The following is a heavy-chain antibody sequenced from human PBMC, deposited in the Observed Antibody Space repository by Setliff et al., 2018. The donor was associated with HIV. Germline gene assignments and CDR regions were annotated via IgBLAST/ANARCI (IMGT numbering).Heavy chain of an antibody. CDR2: IHYSGST. V-gene: IGHV4-30-4*08. CDR1: GDSISSGGHY. Sequence: SETLSLTCSVSGDSISSGGHYWSWIRQSPGKGLEWIGYIHYSGSTYFNPSLKSRVSISTDTSKNQFSLKLASVTAADTAVYYCASRDTSRYFDDYWGQGTLVTVSS. D-gene: IGHD3-22*01. J-gene: IGHJ4*02. CDR3: ASRDTSRYFDDY.